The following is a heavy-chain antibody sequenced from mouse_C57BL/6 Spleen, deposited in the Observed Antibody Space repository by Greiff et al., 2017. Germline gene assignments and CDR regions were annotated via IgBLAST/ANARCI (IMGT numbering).Heavy chain of an antibody. J-gene: IGHJ4*01. Sequence: QVQLQQPGAELVKPGASVKLSCKASGYTFTSYWMHWVKQRPGRGLEWSGRIDPNSGGTKYNEKFKSKATLTVDKPSSTAYMQLSSLTSEDSAVYYCARYYYGSSYVGYYAMDYWGQGTSVTVSS. V-gene: IGHV1-72*01. CDR3: ARYYYGSSYVGYYAMDY. D-gene: IGHD1-1*01. CDR1: GYTFTSYW. CDR2: IDPNSGGT.